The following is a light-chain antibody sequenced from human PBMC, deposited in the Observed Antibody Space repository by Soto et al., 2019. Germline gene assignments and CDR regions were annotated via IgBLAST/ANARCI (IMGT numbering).Light chain of an antibody. CDR2: GAS. Sequence: EIVMTQSPATLSVSPGERATLSCRASQSVSSNLAWYQQKPGQAPRLLIYGASTRATGIPARFSGSGSGTEFTLTISSLQSEDFAVYYYQQYNNLPPPLTFGGGTKVEIK. CDR3: QQYNNLPPPLT. CDR1: QSVSSN. J-gene: IGKJ4*01. V-gene: IGKV3-15*01.